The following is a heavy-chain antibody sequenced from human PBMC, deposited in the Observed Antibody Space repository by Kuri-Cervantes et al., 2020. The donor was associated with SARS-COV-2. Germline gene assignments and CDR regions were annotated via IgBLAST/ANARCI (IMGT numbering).Heavy chain of an antibody. D-gene: IGHD4-17*01. Sequence: GESLKISCAASGFTFSSYSMNWVRQAPGKGLEWVSSISSSSSYIYYADSVKGRFTISRDNAKNSLYLQMNSLRDEDTAAYYCARDQTGDSAVGAAFDIWGQGTMVTVSS. CDR3: ARDQTGDSAVGAAFDI. CDR1: GFTFSSYS. V-gene: IGHV3-21*01. J-gene: IGHJ3*02. CDR2: ISSSSSYI.